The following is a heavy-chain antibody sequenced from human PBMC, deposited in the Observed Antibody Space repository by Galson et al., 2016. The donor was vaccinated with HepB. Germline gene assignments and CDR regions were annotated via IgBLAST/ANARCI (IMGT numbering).Heavy chain of an antibody. Sequence: SLRLSCAASGFTFNQFAMTWVRQPPGKGLQWVSVISGGGGSQFQVDSVKGRFTISRDNSQNTLYLQMTSLTVDDTAVYYCARDRGYSGYVTGRFESWGQGTLVTVSS. CDR3: ARDRGYSGYVTGRFES. V-gene: IGHV3-23*01. D-gene: IGHD2-15*01. CDR1: GFTFNQFA. CDR2: ISGGGGSQ. J-gene: IGHJ5*01.